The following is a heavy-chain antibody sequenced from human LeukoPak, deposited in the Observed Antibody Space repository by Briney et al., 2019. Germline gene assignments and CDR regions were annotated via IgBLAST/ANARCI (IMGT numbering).Heavy chain of an antibody. Sequence: PSETLSLTCAVYGGSFSDYYWSWIRQPPGMGLEYIGEINHRGNTNYNPSLKSRVTISADMSKNQFSLKPSSVTAADTAVYYCARGVWGCSGGSCYGAAFDIWGQGTMVTVSS. V-gene: IGHV4-34*01. D-gene: IGHD2-15*01. J-gene: IGHJ3*02. CDR3: ARGVWGCSGGSCYGAAFDI. CDR2: INHRGNT. CDR1: GGSFSDYY.